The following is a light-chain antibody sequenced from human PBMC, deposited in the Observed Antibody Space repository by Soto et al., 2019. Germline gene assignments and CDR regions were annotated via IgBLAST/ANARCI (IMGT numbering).Light chain of an antibody. CDR1: SSNIGNNY. CDR3: VTWDDSLSGVV. J-gene: IGLJ2*01. V-gene: IGLV1-47*02. CDR2: SNN. Sequence: QPVLTQPPSASGTPGQRVTISCSGSSSNIGNNYVYWYQQVPGAAPRLLIYSNNQRPSGVSDRFSGSKSGTSASVAISGLRSADEADYFCVTWDDSLSGVVFGGGTKLTVL.